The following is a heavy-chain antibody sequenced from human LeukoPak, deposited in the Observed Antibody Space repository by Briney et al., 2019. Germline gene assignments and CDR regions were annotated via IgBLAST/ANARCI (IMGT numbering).Heavy chain of an antibody. D-gene: IGHD4-23*01. J-gene: IGHJ3*02. CDR1: GGSISSGGYY. CDR3: ANRVVTPKGGAFDI. Sequence: SETLSLTCTVSGGSISSGGYYWSWIRQHPGKGLEWIGYIYYSGSTYYNPSLKSRVTISVDTSKNQFSLKLSSVTAADTAVYYCANRVVTPKGGAFDIWGQGTMVTVSS. CDR2: IYYSGST. V-gene: IGHV4-31*03.